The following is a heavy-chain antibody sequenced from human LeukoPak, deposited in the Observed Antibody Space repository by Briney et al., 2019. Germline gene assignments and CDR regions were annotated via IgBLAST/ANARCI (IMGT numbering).Heavy chain of an antibody. CDR3: ARPGVASLYGMDV. V-gene: IGHV4-39*01. J-gene: IGHJ6*02. CDR1: GGSISSSSYY. D-gene: IGHD2-15*01. Sequence: PSETLSLTCTVSGGSISSSSYYWGWIRQPPGKGLEWIGSVYYSASTYYNPSLKSRVTISVDTSKNQFSLKLSSVAAADTAVYYCARPGVASLYGMDVWGQGTTVTVSS. CDR2: VYYSAST.